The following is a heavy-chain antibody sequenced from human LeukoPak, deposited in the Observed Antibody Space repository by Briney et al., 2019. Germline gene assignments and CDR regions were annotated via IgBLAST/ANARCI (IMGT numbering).Heavy chain of an antibody. J-gene: IGHJ4*02. Sequence: PGGSLRLSCAASGFTFSSYAMSWVRQAPGKGLEWVSAISGSGGSTYYADSVKGRFTISRDNSKNTLYLQMNSLRAEDTAVYYCAKGTYFDWLLSRGYYFDYWGQGTLVTVSS. CDR3: AKGTYFDWLLSRGYYFDY. CDR1: GFTFSSYA. V-gene: IGHV3-23*01. CDR2: ISGSGGST. D-gene: IGHD3-9*01.